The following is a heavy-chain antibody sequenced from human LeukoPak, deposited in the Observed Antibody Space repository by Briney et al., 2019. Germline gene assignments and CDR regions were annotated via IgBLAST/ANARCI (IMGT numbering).Heavy chain of an antibody. D-gene: IGHD4/OR15-4a*01. CDR1: GVSINTYY. J-gene: IGHJ2*01. V-gene: IGHV4-59*01. CDR3: ARDSPDYLPANWYFDL. Sequence: SETLSLTCTVSGVSINTYYWSWIRQPPGEGLEWIGYVYYSGVTNYNPSLKSRVTISVDTSKNQFSLKLSSVTAADTAVYYCARDSPDYLPANWYFDLWGRGTLVTVSS. CDR2: VYYSGVT.